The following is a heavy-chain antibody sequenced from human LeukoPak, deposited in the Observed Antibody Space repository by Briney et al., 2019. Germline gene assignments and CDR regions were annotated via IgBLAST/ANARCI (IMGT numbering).Heavy chain of an antibody. CDR2: INHSGST. V-gene: IGHV4-34*01. Sequence: SETLSLTCTVSGGSISGYYWSWIRQPPGKGLEWIGEINHSGSTNYNPSLKSRVTISVDTSKNQFSLKLSSVTAADTAVYYCARGVSSSWYEETFDYWGQGTLVTVSS. D-gene: IGHD6-13*01. J-gene: IGHJ4*02. CDR3: ARGVSSSWYEETFDY. CDR1: GGSISGYY.